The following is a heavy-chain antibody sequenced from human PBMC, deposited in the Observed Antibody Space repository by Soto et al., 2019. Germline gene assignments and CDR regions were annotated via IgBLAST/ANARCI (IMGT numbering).Heavy chain of an antibody. V-gene: IGHV3-30*04. Sequence: GGSLRLSCAASGFTFSSYAMHWVRQAPGKGLEWVAVISYDGSNKYYADSVKGRFTISRDNSKNTLYLQMNSLRAEDTAVYYCAKDPRSGYLGYWGQGTLVTVSS. CDR3: AKDPRSGYLGY. CDR2: ISYDGSNK. CDR1: GFTFSSYA. J-gene: IGHJ4*02. D-gene: IGHD3-22*01.